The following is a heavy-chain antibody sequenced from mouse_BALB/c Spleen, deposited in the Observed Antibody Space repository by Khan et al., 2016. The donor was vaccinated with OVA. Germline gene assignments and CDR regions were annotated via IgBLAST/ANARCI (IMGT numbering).Heavy chain of an antibody. Sequence: VQLQQPGPELVKPGASVKISYKASGYSFTGYFMNWVMQSHGKSLEWIGRINPHIGETFYNQKFKGKATLTVDESSSTAHMELRSLASEDSAVYYCARIYRSDFDYWGQGTTLTVSS. CDR2: INPHIGET. J-gene: IGHJ2*01. V-gene: IGHV1-20*02. CDR3: ARIYRSDFDY. CDR1: GYSFTGYF. D-gene: IGHD1-1*01.